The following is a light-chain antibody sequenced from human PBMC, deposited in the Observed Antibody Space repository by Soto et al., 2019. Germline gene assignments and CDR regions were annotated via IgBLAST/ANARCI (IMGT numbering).Light chain of an antibody. J-gene: IGLJ1*01. CDR1: SSDVGGYNY. Sequence: QSVLTQPASVSGSPGQSITLSCTGTSSDVGGYNYVSWYQHHPGKAPKLMIFDVSNRPSGVSNRFSGSKSGNTASLTISGLQPEDEADYYCSSYTNSNTRQIVFGTGTKVTVL. V-gene: IGLV2-14*03. CDR2: DVS. CDR3: SSYTNSNTRQIV.